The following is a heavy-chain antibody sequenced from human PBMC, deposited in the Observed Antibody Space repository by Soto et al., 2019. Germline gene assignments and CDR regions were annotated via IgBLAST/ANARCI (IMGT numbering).Heavy chain of an antibody. CDR3: ASVRDRTMHPYYNYGIDV. CDR2: ISPDGGNK. V-gene: IGHV3-30*03. D-gene: IGHD3-22*01. J-gene: IGHJ6*02. CDR1: GFTVSKYG. Sequence: SLRLSCVASGFTVSKYGMHWVRQAPGRGLEWVAVISPDGGNKYYGGSVKGRFAVPIDNSKDSLTLQMNSLRVEDTATYSCASVRDRTMHPYYNYGIDVWGQGTTVTVSS.